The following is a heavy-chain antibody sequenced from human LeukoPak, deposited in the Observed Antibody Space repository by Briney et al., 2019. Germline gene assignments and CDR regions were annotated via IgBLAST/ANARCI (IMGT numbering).Heavy chain of an antibody. Sequence: GRSLRLSCAASGFTFSSYGMHWVRQAPGKGLEWVAVISNDGNNEYYADSVKGRFTISRDNSKNTLYLQMNSLRAEDTAVYFCAKDCYILTGYYPTSYFDYWGQGTLVTVSS. CDR1: GFTFSSYG. J-gene: IGHJ4*02. CDR3: AKDCYILTGYYPTSYFDY. D-gene: IGHD3-9*01. CDR2: ISNDGNNE. V-gene: IGHV3-30*18.